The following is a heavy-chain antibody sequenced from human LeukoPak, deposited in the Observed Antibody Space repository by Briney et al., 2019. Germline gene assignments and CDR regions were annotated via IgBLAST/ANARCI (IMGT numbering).Heavy chain of an antibody. D-gene: IGHD3-3*01. CDR2: IYTSGST. V-gene: IGHV4-4*07. J-gene: IGHJ4*02. Sequence: SETLSLTCTVSGGSISSYYWSWIRQPAGKGLEWIGRIYTSGSTNYNPSLKSRVTISVDTSKNQFSLELSSVTAADTAVYYCARENYYDFWSGYYFDYWGQGTLVTVSS. CDR1: GGSISSYY. CDR3: ARENYYDFWSGYYFDY.